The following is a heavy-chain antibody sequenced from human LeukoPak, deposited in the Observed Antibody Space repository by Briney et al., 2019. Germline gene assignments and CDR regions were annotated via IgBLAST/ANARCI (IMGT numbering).Heavy chain of an antibody. CDR2: IIPIFGTA. V-gene: IGHV1-69*05. D-gene: IGHD3-22*01. J-gene: IGHJ4*02. CDR1: GGTFSSYA. Sequence: GASVKVSCKASGGTFSSYAISWVRQAPGQGLEWMGGIIPIFGTANYAQKFQGRVTITTDESTSTAYMELSSLRSEDTAVYYCATSKPRYYYDSSGYLPFVWGQGTLVTVSS. CDR3: ATSKPRYYYDSSGYLPFV.